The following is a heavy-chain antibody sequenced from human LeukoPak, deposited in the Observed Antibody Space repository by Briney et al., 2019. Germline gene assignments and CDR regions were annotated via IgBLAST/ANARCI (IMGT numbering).Heavy chain of an antibody. D-gene: IGHD3-16*01. CDR1: GFTFSSYG. CDR3: ARLWGGNGYSGGSLNL. CDR2: ISYDGSNK. V-gene: IGHV3-30*03. Sequence: PGRSLRLSCAASGFTFSSYGMHWVRRAPGKGLEWVAVISYDGSNKYYADSVKGRFTISRDNSKNTLYLQMNSLRAEDTAVYYCARLWGGNGYSGGSLNLWGQGTLVTVSS. J-gene: IGHJ5*02.